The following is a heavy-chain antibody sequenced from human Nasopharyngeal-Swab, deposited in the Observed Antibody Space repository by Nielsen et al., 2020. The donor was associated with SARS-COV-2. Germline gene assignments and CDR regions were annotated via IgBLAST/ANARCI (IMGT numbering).Heavy chain of an antibody. Sequence: ASVKVSCKASGYTFTSYGISWVRQAPGQGLEWMGWINPNSGGTNYAQKFQGWVTMTRDTSISTAYMELSRLRSDDTAVYYCARIVSPESYGMDVWGQGTTVTVSS. D-gene: IGHD1-14*01. CDR2: INPNSGGT. CDR1: GYTFTSYG. J-gene: IGHJ6*02. V-gene: IGHV1-2*04. CDR3: ARIVSPESYGMDV.